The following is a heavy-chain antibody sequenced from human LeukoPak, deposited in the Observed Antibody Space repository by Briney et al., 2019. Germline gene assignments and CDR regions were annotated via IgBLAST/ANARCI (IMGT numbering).Heavy chain of an antibody. CDR2: IFSGGNT. Sequence: GSLRLSCSASGFTVTSNYMTWVRQAPGKGLEWVSVIFSGGNTDYADSVKGRFTVSRDNSKNTLYLHMNSLRAEDTAVYYCSRSGRSSSPSGTTYYPYGLDVWGQGTTVTVSS. J-gene: IGHJ6*02. D-gene: IGHD6-6*01. V-gene: IGHV3-66*01. CDR1: GFTVTSNY. CDR3: SRSGRSSSPSGTTYYPYGLDV.